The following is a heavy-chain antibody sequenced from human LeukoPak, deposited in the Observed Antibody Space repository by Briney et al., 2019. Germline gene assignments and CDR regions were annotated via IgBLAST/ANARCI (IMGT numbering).Heavy chain of an antibody. Sequence: GGSLRLSCAASGFTFSSFDMHWVRQPTGQGLEWVSTIGTASDTYYLGSVEGRFTLSRDNAKNSLYLQMNSLTAGDTAVYYCARGPPRGKYYYMDVWGKGTTVTVSS. CDR2: IGTASDT. CDR1: GFTFSSFD. CDR3: ARGPPRGKYYYMDV. D-gene: IGHD1-1*01. J-gene: IGHJ6*03. V-gene: IGHV3-13*01.